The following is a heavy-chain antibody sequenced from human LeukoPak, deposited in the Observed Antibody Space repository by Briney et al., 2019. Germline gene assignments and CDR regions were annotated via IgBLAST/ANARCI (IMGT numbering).Heavy chain of an antibody. CDR3: ARDKDSTGWYGGFDS. V-gene: IGHV1-46*01. CDR2: TSPSSGNT. J-gene: IGHJ4*02. CDR1: GYTFTSYW. D-gene: IGHD6-19*01. Sequence: ASVKVSCKASGYTFTSYWLHWVRQAPGQGLEWMGITSPSSGNTAYAQKFQGRITMTRDTSTSTVYMELSSLRSDDTAVYYCARDKDSTGWYGGFDSWGQGTLVTVSS.